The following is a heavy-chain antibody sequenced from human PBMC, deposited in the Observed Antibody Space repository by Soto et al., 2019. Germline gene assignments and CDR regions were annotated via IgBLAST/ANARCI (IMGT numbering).Heavy chain of an antibody. D-gene: IGHD3-22*01. J-gene: IGHJ3*02. CDR3: ARAYSPWLDPNAFEI. CDR2: ISYGGGTT. Sequence: GGSLRLSCAASEFTFSNYAMSWVRQAPGKGLEWVSAISYGGGTTYYADSVKGRFTISRDNSKNTLYLQMNSLRAEDTAVYYCARAYSPWLDPNAFEIWGQGTMVTVSS. CDR1: EFTFSNYA. V-gene: IGHV3-23*01.